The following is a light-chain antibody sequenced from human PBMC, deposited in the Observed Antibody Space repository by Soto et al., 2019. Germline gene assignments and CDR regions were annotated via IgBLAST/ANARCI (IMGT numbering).Light chain of an antibody. CDR1: SSDVGSYNL. V-gene: IGLV2-23*01. Sequence: QSALAQPACVSGSPGQSITISCTGTSSDVGSYNLVSWYQQHPGKAPKLMIYEGSKRPSGVSNRFSGSKSGNTASLTISGLQAEDEADYYCCSYAGSSTPYVFGTGTKVTVL. CDR3: CSYAGSSTPYV. CDR2: EGS. J-gene: IGLJ1*01.